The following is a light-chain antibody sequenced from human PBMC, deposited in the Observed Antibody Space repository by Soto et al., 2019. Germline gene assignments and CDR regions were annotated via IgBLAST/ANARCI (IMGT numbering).Light chain of an antibody. Sequence: QSVLAQPASVSGPPGQSITISCTGTSSDVGGYNYVSWYQQHPGKAPKLMIYEVSNRPSGVSNRFSGSKSGNTASLTISGLQAEDEADYYCSSYTSSRTLYVFGTGTKVTVL. CDR2: EVS. V-gene: IGLV2-14*01. CDR1: SSDVGGYNY. CDR3: SSYTSSRTLYV. J-gene: IGLJ1*01.